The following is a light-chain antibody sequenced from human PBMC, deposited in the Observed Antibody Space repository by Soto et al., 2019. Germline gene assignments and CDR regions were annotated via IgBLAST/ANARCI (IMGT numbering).Light chain of an antibody. J-gene: IGKJ4*01. CDR2: GAS. CDR1: QSVSSSY. V-gene: IGKV3-20*01. Sequence: EIVLTQSPGTLSLSPGERVTLSCRASQSVSSSYLAWYQQKPGQAPRLLIFGASSRATGIPDRFSGSASGTDFTLTVSRLEPEDFAVYYCQQYGSSPPLTFGGGTKVEIK. CDR3: QQYGSSPPLT.